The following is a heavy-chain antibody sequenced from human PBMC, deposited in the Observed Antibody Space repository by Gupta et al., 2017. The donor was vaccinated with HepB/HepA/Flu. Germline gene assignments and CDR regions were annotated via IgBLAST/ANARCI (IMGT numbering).Heavy chain of an antibody. D-gene: IGHD1-26*01. CDR3: ARAYSESYVKFDY. CDR2: INPSGGST. J-gene: IGHJ4*02. V-gene: IGHV1-46*01. Sequence: QVQLVQSGAEVKKPGASVKVSCKAXGXTFSXYXXHWGRQAPGQGLEWRGIINPSGGSTSYAQKFQGRVTMTRDTSTSTVYMELSSLRSEDTAVYYGARAYSESYVKFDYWGQGTLVTVSS. CDR1: GXTFSXYX.